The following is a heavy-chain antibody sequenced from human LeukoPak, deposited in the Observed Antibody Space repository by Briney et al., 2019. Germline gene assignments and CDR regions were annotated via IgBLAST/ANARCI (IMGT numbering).Heavy chain of an antibody. Sequence: PGGPLRLPCAASGFSFNDYWTSWVPQSPGKAPEYLANINEDGSATFYLDSLKGRFTISRANAKNSVFLQMNSLRVDDRAVYSCARDPLGTYSGWRYWGQGTLVTVSS. CDR1: GFSFNDYW. J-gene: IGHJ4*02. CDR3: ARDPLGTYSGWRY. CDR2: INEDGSAT. D-gene: IGHD1-26*01. V-gene: IGHV3-7*04.